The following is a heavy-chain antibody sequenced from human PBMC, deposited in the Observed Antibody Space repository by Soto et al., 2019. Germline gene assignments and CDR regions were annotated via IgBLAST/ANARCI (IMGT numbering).Heavy chain of an antibody. Sequence: PSETLSLTCAVYGGSFSGYYWSWIRQPPGKGLEWIGEINHSGSTNYNPSLKSRVTISVDTSKNQFSLKLSSVTAADTAVYYCARLPIHYDFWSGPHYYYYGMDVWGQGTTVTFSS. V-gene: IGHV4-34*01. CDR1: GGSFSGYY. CDR2: INHSGST. J-gene: IGHJ6*02. CDR3: ARLPIHYDFWSGPHYYYYGMDV. D-gene: IGHD3-3*01.